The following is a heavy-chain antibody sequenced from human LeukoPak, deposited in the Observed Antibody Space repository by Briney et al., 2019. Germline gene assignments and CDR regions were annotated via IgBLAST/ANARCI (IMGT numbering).Heavy chain of an antibody. CDR2: IYYSGST. J-gene: IGHJ3*02. CDR1: GGSISSYY. V-gene: IGHV4-59*01. Sequence: PSETLSLTCTVSGGSISSYYWSWIRQPPGKGLEWIGYIYYSGSTNYNPSLKSRVTISVDTSKNQFSLKLSSVSAADTAVYYCARDPSYYDILTGYSPGAFDIWGQGTMVTVSS. CDR3: ARDPSYYDILTGYSPGAFDI. D-gene: IGHD3-9*01.